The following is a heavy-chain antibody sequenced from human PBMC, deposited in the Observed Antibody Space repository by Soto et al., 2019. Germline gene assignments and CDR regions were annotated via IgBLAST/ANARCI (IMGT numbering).Heavy chain of an antibody. CDR3: TTGWTAMVPFDY. V-gene: IGHV3-15*01. CDR1: GFTFSNAW. CDR2: IKSKTDGGTT. J-gene: IGHJ4*02. D-gene: IGHD5-18*01. Sequence: VQLVESGGGLVKPGGSLRLSCAASGFTFSNAWMSWVRQAPGKGLEWVGRIKSKTDGGTTDYAAPVKGRFTISRDDAKNTLYLQMNSLKTEDTAVYYCTTGWTAMVPFDYWGQGTLVTVSS.